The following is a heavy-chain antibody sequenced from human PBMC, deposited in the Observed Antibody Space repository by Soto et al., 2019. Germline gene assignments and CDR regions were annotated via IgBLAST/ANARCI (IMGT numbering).Heavy chain of an antibody. CDR3: ARVRSSSWYSHYYYGMDV. CDR2: INHSGST. J-gene: IGHJ6*02. Sequence: QVQLQQWGAGLLKPSETLSLTCAVYGGSFSGYYWSWIRQPAGKGLEWIGEINHSGSTNYNPSLKSRVTISVDTSKNQFSLKLSSVTAADTAVYYCARVRSSSWYSHYYYGMDVWGQGTTVTVSS. CDR1: GGSFSGYY. D-gene: IGHD6-13*01. V-gene: IGHV4-34*01.